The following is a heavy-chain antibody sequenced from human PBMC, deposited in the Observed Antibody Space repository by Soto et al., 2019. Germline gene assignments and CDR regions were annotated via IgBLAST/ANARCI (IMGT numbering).Heavy chain of an antibody. V-gene: IGHV1-69*12. J-gene: IGHJ5*02. CDR2: IIPIFGTA. Sequence: QVQLVQSGAEVKKPGSSVKVSCKASGGTFSSYAISWVRQAPGQGLEWVGGIIPIFGTANYAQKFQGRVKITAEESTSTDYMELSRLRAEDTDVYYCARVTSHTFDPWGQGTLVTVSS. CDR3: ARVTSHTFDP. CDR1: GGTFSSYA.